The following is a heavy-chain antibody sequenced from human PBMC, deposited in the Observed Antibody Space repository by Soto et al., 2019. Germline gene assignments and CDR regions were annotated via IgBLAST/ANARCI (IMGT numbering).Heavy chain of an antibody. CDR3: AREIRYCSSTSCYDNDY. CDR2: IYSGGSR. V-gene: IGHV3-53*01. D-gene: IGHD2-2*01. J-gene: IGHJ4*02. CDR1: GFTVSSNY. Sequence: GGSLRLSCAASGFTVSSNYMSWVRQAPGKGLEWVSVIYSGGSRYYADSVKGRFTISRDNSKNTLYLQMNSLRAEDTAVYYCAREIRYCSSTSCYDNDYWGQGTLVTVSS.